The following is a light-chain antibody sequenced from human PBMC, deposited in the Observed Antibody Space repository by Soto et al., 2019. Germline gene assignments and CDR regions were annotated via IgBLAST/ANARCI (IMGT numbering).Light chain of an antibody. CDR3: QQSYSTPSIT. Sequence: DIQMTQSPSSLSASVGDRVTITCRASQSISSYLNWYQQKPGKAPKLLIYAASSLQSGVPSRFSGSGSGTDFTLTISSLQPEDFATYYCQQSYSTPSITFGQGTRLEL. V-gene: IGKV1-39*01. CDR1: QSISSY. CDR2: AAS. J-gene: IGKJ5*01.